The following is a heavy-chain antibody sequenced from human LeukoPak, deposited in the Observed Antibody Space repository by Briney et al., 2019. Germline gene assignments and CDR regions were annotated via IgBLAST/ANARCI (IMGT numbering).Heavy chain of an antibody. CDR2: IYETGHT. CDR3: ARHALRGGFDS. J-gene: IGHJ4*02. CDR1: GGSFSGYY. Sequence: PSETLSLTCAVYGGSFSGYYRSWLRQPPGKGLEWIAYIYETGHTGYNPSLKTRVTISLDTSKNQFSLKLNSVTAADTAVYYCARHALRGGFDSWGQGTLVAVSS. D-gene: IGHD5-12*01. V-gene: IGHV4-59*08.